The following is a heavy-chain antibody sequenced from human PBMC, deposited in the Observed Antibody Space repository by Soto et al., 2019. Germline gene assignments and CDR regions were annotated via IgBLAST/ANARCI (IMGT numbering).Heavy chain of an antibody. Sequence: GSLRLSCAASGFTFNNYSLNWVRQAPGKGLEWVSSISTSGNYMFYADSVKGRFTISRDNAKNSLYLQMNSLRVEDTAVYYCARLKGGFYPDYWGHGTLVTVSS. V-gene: IGHV3-21*01. CDR1: GFTFNNYS. CDR2: ISTSGNYM. J-gene: IGHJ4*01. CDR3: ARLKGGFYPDY. D-gene: IGHD5-12*01.